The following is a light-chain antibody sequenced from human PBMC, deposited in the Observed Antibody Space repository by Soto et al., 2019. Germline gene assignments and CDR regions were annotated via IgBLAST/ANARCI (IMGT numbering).Light chain of an antibody. CDR3: HQYGSSPRT. CDR2: GAS. J-gene: IGKJ1*01. V-gene: IGKV3-20*01. Sequence: EIVLTHSPGTLSLSPGDRATLSCRASQSVSSNFLAWYQQKPGQAPRLLIYGASIRATGIPDRFSGSGSGTDFTLTIRRLELEDFAMYFCHQYGSSPRTFGQGTKVEIK. CDR1: QSVSSNF.